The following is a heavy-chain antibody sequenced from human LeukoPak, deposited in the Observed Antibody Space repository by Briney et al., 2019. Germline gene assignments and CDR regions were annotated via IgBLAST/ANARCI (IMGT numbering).Heavy chain of an antibody. CDR1: GFTFSSYS. CDR3: ARAYYDSSGYYPSAFDI. CDR2: ISSSSSTI. J-gene: IGHJ3*02. V-gene: IGHV3-48*01. D-gene: IGHD3-22*01. Sequence: GGSLRLSCAASGFTFSSYSMNWVRQAPGKGLEWVSYISSSSSTIYYADSVKGRFTVSRDNAKNSLYLQMNSLRAEHTAVYYCARAYYDSSGYYPSAFDIWGQGTMVTVSS.